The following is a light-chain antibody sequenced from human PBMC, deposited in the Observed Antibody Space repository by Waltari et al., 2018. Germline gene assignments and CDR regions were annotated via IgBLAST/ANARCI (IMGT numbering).Light chain of an antibody. V-gene: IGLV3-1*01. Sequence: SYELTQPPSVSVSPGQTASIPCPGDTWGEKYAYWYQQKPGQSPIVVIYQDTMRPSGIPERFSGSNSGNTATLTISGTQAMDEADYYCQAWDSSTEHVVFGGGTKLTVL. CDR1: TWGEKY. CDR2: QDT. J-gene: IGLJ2*01. CDR3: QAWDSSTEHVV.